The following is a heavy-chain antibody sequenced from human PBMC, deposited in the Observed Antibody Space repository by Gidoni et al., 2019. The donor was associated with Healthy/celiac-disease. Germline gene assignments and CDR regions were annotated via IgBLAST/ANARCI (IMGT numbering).Heavy chain of an antibody. V-gene: IGHV1-69*06. CDR2: IIPIFGTA. CDR3: ARDLRDIVATINHYYYYYMDV. Sequence: QVQLVQSGAEVKKPGSSVKVSCKASGGTFSSYAISWVRQAPGQGPEWMGGIIPIFGTANYAQKFQGRVTITADKSTSTAYMELSSLRSEDTAVYYCARDLRDIVATINHYYYYYMDVWGKGTTVTVSS. CDR1: GGTFSSYA. J-gene: IGHJ6*03. D-gene: IGHD5-12*01.